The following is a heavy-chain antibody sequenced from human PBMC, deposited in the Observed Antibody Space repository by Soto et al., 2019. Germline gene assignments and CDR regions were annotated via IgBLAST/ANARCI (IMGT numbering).Heavy chain of an antibody. Sequence: SETLSLTCRISGGSIRGYYWSWIRPPPGKGLEWIGYVYYSGSTNYNPSLESRVTISIDTSKNQFSLKLTSVTAADTAVYYCAKYRRTEADGYTLDFWGQGTLVTVSS. CDR1: GGSIRGYY. V-gene: IGHV4-59*01. CDR2: VYYSGST. D-gene: IGHD5-12*01. CDR3: AKYRRTEADGYTLDF. J-gene: IGHJ4*02.